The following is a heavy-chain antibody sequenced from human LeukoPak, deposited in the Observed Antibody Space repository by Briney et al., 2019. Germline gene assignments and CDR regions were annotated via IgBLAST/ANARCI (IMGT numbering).Heavy chain of an antibody. D-gene: IGHD2-2*01. CDR1: GGTFSSYA. V-gene: IGHV1-69*13. CDR2: IIPIFGTA. J-gene: IGHJ5*02. CDR3: ARYRRYCSSTSCDEGQYNWFDR. Sequence: SVKVSCKASGGTFSSYAISWVRQAPGQGLEWMGGIIPIFGTANYAQKFQGRVTITADESTSTAYMELSSLRSEDTAVYYCARYRRYCSSTSCDEGQYNWFDRWGQGTLVTVSS.